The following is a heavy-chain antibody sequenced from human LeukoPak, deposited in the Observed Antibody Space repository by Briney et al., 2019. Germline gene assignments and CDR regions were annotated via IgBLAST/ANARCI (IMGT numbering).Heavy chain of an antibody. CDR3: ARGELSGSYYGGGVDY. CDR1: GGTFSSYA. V-gene: IGHV1-69*01. D-gene: IGHD1-26*01. CDR2: IIPIFGTA. J-gene: IGHJ4*02. Sequence: SVKVSCKASGGTFSSYAISWVRQAPGQGLEWMGGIIPIFGTANYAQKFQGRVAITADESTSTAYMELSSLRSEDTAVYYCARGELSGSYYGGGVDYWGQGTLVTVSS.